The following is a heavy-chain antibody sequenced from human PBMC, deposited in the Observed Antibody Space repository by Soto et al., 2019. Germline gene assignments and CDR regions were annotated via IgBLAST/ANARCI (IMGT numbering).Heavy chain of an antibody. V-gene: IGHV4-39*01. CDR1: GASISVHSYY. D-gene: IGHD1-20*01. Sequence: PSETLSLTCTVSGASISVHSYYWTWIRQPPGKGLEWIGSSYYSGTTYFNPSLKSRATISVDTSKNQFSLRLTSVTAADTAIYYCTRRYNWNDNYFDPLGPGVLVTVSP. CDR2: SYYSGTT. J-gene: IGHJ5*02. CDR3: TRRYNWNDNYFDP.